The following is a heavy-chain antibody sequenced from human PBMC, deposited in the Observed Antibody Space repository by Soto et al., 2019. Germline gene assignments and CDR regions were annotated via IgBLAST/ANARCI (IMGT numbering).Heavy chain of an antibody. CDR1: GFAFSTYA. V-gene: IGHV3-23*01. CDR2: ISGSGGSS. Sequence: EVQLLESGGALEHPGGSLRLSCAASGFAFSTYAMTWVRQAPGKGLEWVSVISGSGGSSYYAASVKGRFTISRDNSKNTLYLQMNGLRAEDTALYYCAKVTKRAAAGRYEYYKSGMDVWGQGTTVTVSS. D-gene: IGHD6-13*01. CDR3: AKVTKRAAAGRYEYYKSGMDV. J-gene: IGHJ6*02.